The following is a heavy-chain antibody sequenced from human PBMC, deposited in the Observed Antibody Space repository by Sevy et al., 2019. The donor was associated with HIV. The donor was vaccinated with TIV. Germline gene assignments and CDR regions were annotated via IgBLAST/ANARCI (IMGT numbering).Heavy chain of an antibody. J-gene: IGHJ4*02. D-gene: IGHD1-26*01. Sequence: SETLSLTCTVSGGSITSLYWNWIRQPPGKGLEWIANIYYNGHINYNPTLKSRVTLSLETSKNQFSLRLSAVTAADTAMYYCAGENAWGRGYSWGQGTLVTVSS. CDR3: AGENAWGRGYS. V-gene: IGHV4-59*08. CDR2: IYYNGHI. CDR1: GGSITSLY.